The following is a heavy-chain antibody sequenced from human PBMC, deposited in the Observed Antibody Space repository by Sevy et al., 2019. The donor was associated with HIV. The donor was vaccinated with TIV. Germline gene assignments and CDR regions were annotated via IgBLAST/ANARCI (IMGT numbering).Heavy chain of an antibody. D-gene: IGHD3-3*01. CDR2: ISSSSSTI. V-gene: IGHV3-48*01. CDR1: GFTFSSYS. J-gene: IGHJ6*02. Sequence: GGSLRLSCAASGFTFSSYSMNWVRQAPGKGLEWVSFISSSSSTIYYAASVKGRFTISRDNARNLLYLHMNSLRADDTAVYYCARDLEPTYYDFWSGYRNYYYYGMDVWGQGTTVTVSS. CDR3: ARDLEPTYYDFWSGYRNYYYYGMDV.